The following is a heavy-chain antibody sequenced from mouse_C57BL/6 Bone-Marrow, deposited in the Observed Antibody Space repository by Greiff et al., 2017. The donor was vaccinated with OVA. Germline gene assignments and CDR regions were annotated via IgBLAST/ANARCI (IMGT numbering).Heavy chain of an antibody. Sequence: VKVVESGAELVRPGASVKLSCKASGYTFTDYYINWVKQRPGQGLEWIARIYPGSGNTYYNEKFKGKATLTAEKSSSTAYMQLSSLTSEDSAVYFCARMGIYYGYDRWYFDVWGTGTTVTVSS. V-gene: IGHV1-76*01. CDR1: GYTFTDYY. CDR3: ARMGIYYGYDRWYFDV. CDR2: IYPGSGNT. J-gene: IGHJ1*03. D-gene: IGHD2-2*01.